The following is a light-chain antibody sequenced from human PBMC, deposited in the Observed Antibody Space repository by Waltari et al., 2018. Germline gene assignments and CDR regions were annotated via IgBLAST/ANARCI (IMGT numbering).Light chain of an antibody. Sequence: QSALTQPASVSGSPGQSITISCTGTSSDVGDDNYVSWYQHHPGKAPKVMIYEVNNRPSGVSNRFSGSKSGNTASLTISGLQAEDEADYYCSSKTSSRTVVFGGGTKLTVL. V-gene: IGLV2-14*01. CDR1: SSDVGDDNY. CDR3: SSKTSSRTVV. CDR2: EVN. J-gene: IGLJ2*01.